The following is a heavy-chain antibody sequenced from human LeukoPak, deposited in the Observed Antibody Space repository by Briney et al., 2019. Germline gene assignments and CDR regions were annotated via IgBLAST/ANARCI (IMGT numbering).Heavy chain of an antibody. J-gene: IGHJ4*02. V-gene: IGHV1-18*01. D-gene: IGHD2-15*01. Sequence: ASVKVSCKASGYTFTCYGISWVRQAPGQGLEWMGWISAYNGNTNYAQKLQGRVTMTTDTSTSTAYMELRSLRSDDTAVYYCARAGQYCSGGSCGTFDYWGQGTLVTVSS. CDR2: ISAYNGNT. CDR1: GYTFTCYG. CDR3: ARAGQYCSGGSCGTFDY.